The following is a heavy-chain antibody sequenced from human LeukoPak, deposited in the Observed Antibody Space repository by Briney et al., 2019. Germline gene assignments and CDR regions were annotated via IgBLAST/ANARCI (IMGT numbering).Heavy chain of an antibody. J-gene: IGHJ4*02. Sequence: PGGSLRLSCAASGFTFSSYGMHWVRQAPGKGLEWVAVISYDGSNKYYADSVKGRFTISRNNSKNTLYLQMNSLRAEDTAVHYCANLPADPFDYWGQGTLVTVSS. CDR2: ISYDGSNK. V-gene: IGHV3-30*18. CDR1: GFTFSSYG. CDR3: ANLPADPFDY.